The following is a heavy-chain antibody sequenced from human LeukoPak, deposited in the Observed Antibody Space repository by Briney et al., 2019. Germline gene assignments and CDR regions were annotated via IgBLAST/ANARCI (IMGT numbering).Heavy chain of an antibody. V-gene: IGHV3-30*02. CDR1: GFTFDDYA. CDR2: IRYDGSNK. CDR3: ATDTAPDY. Sequence: PGGSLRLSCAASGFTFDDYAMHWVRQAPGKGLEWVAFIRYDGSNKYYADSVKGRFTISRDNSKNTLYLQMNSLRTEDTAVYYCATDTAPDYWGQGTLVTVSS. J-gene: IGHJ4*02. D-gene: IGHD5-18*01.